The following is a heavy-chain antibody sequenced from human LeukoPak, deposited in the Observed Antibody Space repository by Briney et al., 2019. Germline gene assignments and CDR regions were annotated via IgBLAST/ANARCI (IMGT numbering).Heavy chain of an antibody. Sequence: GESLRLSCAASGFTFSTYWMSWVRQAPGKGLEWVANIKQDGSDKYYVDSVKGRFTISRDNAKNSLFPQMNSLRAEDTAVYYCARVRCSSNSCFPDYWGQGTLVTVSS. V-gene: IGHV3-7*01. CDR3: ARVRCSSNSCFPDY. CDR2: IKQDGSDK. J-gene: IGHJ4*02. CDR1: GFTFSTYW. D-gene: IGHD2-2*01.